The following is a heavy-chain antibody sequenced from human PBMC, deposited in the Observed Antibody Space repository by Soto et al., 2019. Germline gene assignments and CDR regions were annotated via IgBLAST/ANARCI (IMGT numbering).Heavy chain of an antibody. Sequence: QVQLVQSGAEVKNPGASVKVSCKASGYTFTIYGISWVRQAPGQGLEWMGWISAYNGNTNYAQKLQGRVTMTTDTSTSTAYMELRSLRSDDTAVYYCARVMGMVRGVIYYYYGMDVWGKGTTVTVSS. D-gene: IGHD3-10*01. J-gene: IGHJ6*04. CDR1: GYTFTIYG. CDR2: ISAYNGNT. V-gene: IGHV1-18*01. CDR3: ARVMGMVRGVIYYYYGMDV.